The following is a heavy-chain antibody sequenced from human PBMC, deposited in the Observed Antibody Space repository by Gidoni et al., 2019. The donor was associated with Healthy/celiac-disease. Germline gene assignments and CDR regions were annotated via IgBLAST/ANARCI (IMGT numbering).Heavy chain of an antibody. CDR1: GGTFSSYA. V-gene: IGHV1-69*04. Sequence: QVQLVQSGAEVKKPGSSVKVSCKASGGTFSSYAISWVRQAPGQGLEWMGRIILILGIANNAQKFQGRVTITADKSTSTAYMELSSLRSEDTAVYYCAGGDYYDSSGSTKGDYWGQGTLVTVSS. J-gene: IGHJ4*02. CDR3: AGGDYYDSSGSTKGDY. CDR2: IILILGIA. D-gene: IGHD3-22*01.